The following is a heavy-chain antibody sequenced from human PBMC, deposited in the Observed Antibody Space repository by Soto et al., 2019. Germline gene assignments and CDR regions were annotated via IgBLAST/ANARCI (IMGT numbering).Heavy chain of an antibody. D-gene: IGHD5-12*01. Sequence: QVQLVQSGAEVRQPASSVKVSCKTSGGTCSSYAISWVRQAPGHGLEWMGGIVPIVDTSTYAQKFQGRVTITADEPTSTVYMELSSLRSDDTAVYYCVRVVAIPGYPDNWGQGTLVTVSS. V-gene: IGHV1-69*12. CDR2: IVPIVDTS. CDR1: GGTCSSYA. CDR3: VRVVAIPGYPDN. J-gene: IGHJ4*02.